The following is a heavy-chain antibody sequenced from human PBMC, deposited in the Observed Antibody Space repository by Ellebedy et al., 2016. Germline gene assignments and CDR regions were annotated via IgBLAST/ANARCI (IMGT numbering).Heavy chain of an antibody. CDR1: GFTFSSYS. D-gene: IGHD4-17*01. V-gene: IGHV3-48*04. J-gene: IGHJ4*02. Sequence: GGSLRLSCAASGFTFSSYSMNWVRQAPGKGLEWVSYITSSSRTRYYADSVKGRSTISRDNAKNSLYLQMNSLRAEDTAVYYCATSPHPYGDPLHLDYWGQGTLVTVSS. CDR2: ITSSSRTR. CDR3: ATSPHPYGDPLHLDY.